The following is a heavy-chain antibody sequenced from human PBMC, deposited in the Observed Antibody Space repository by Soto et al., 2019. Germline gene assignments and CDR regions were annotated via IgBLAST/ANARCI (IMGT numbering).Heavy chain of an antibody. CDR3: VRPRPSGENYGMDV. CDR2: LYAEGST. V-gene: IGHV3-53*01. CDR1: GLTVSQHY. D-gene: IGHD1-26*01. Sequence: VQLVESGGDLIQPGGSMRLSCVASGLTVSQHYMAWVRQAPEMGPQWVSVLYAEGSTYYTESVKGRFTISRDPSKNTLFLQMDGLRAEDTAVYYCVRPRPSGENYGMDVWGQGTTVTVSS. J-gene: IGHJ6*02.